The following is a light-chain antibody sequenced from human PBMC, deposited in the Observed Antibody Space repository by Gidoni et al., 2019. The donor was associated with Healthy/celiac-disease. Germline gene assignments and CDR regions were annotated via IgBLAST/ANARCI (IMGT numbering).Light chain of an antibody. CDR2: DVR. J-gene: IGLJ3*02. CDR1: SSDVGGYNY. CDR3: SSYTSSSTPLV. Sequence: QSALTQPASVSGSPGQSSTISCTGTSSDVGGYNYFSWYQQHPGKAPKLMIYDVRNRPSGVSTRFSGSKSGNTASLTISGLQAEDEADYYCSSYTSSSTPLVFGGGTKLTVL. V-gene: IGLV2-14*03.